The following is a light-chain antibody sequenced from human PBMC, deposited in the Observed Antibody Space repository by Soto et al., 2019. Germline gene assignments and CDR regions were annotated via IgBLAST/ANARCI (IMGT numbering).Light chain of an antibody. Sequence: QPVLTQSPSASASLGASVKVTCTLSSGHSTYAIAWHQQQPEKGPRFLMSLNSDGSHIKGDGIPDRFSGSRSGAERYLTISSLQSEDEADYYCQTWDAGAWVFGGGTKVTVL. J-gene: IGLJ3*02. CDR3: QTWDAGAWV. V-gene: IGLV4-69*01. CDR1: SGHSTYA. CDR2: LNSDGSH.